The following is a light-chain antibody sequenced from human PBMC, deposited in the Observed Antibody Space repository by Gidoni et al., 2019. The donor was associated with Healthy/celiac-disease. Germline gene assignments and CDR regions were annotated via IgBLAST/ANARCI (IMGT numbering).Light chain of an antibody. CDR2: AAS. V-gene: IGKV1-9*01. CDR3: QQLNSYPPT. CDR1: QGISSY. J-gene: IGKJ1*01. Sequence: DIQLTQSPSFLSASVGDRVTITCRASQGISSYLSWYQQKPGTAPKILIYAASTLQSGVPSRFSGSGSGTEFALTISSLQPEDFATYYCQQLNSYPPTFGQGTKVEIK.